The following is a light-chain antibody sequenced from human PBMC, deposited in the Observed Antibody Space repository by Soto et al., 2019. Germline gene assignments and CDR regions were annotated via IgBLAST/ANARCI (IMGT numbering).Light chain of an antibody. CDR3: CSYAGSSTFVYV. V-gene: IGLV2-23*01. J-gene: IGLJ1*01. CDR1: SSDVGGYNL. CDR2: EGS. Sequence: QSALTQPASVSGSPGQSITISCTGTSSDVGGYNLVSWYQQHPGKAPKLMIYEGSKRPSGVSNRFSGSKSGNTASLTISGLQAEDEADYYCCSYAGSSTFVYVFGTGTQLTVL.